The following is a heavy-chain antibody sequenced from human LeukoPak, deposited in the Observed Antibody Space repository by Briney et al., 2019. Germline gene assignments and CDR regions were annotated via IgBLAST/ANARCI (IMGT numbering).Heavy chain of an antibody. D-gene: IGHD5-18*01. V-gene: IGHV1-18*01. J-gene: IGHJ4*02. Sequence: GASVKVSCKASGYTFTSYAMNWVRQAPGQGLEWMGWINPDNGNTNYAQKFQGRVSITTDTSTRTAYMELRSLRSDDTAVYYCARQVDTAMGRDVWVSHHDLWGQGTLVTVSS. CDR3: ARQVDTAMGRDVWVSHHDL. CDR2: INPDNGNT. CDR1: GYTFTSYA.